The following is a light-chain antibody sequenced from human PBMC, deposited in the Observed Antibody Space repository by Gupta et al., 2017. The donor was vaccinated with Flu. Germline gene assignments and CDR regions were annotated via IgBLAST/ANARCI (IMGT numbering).Light chain of an antibody. Sequence: VLTQSPGTLSLSPGERGTLSCRASQSVRSTYLAWYQQKPGQPPRLLIYGASIRATGVPDRFSGSGSGTDFTLTISRLEPEDFAVYYCQQDGNSPYTFGQGTKMEIK. CDR2: GAS. J-gene: IGKJ2*01. V-gene: IGKV3-20*01. CDR1: QSVRSTY. CDR3: QQDGNSPYT.